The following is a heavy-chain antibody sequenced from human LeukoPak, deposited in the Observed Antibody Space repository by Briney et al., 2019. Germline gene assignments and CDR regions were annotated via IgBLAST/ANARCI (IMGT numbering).Heavy chain of an antibody. J-gene: IGHJ4*02. CDR2: ISSGSSAI. CDR3: ARGHTAVTRHFDF. V-gene: IGHV3-11*04. CDR1: GFTFSDYY. Sequence: GGSLRLSCAASGFTFSDYYMTWIRQAPGKGLEWVSIISSGSSAIFSADALKGRFTISRDDAKNLLYLDMNSLRAEDTAVYYCARGHTAVTRHFDFWGQGTLVTVSS. D-gene: IGHD4-17*01.